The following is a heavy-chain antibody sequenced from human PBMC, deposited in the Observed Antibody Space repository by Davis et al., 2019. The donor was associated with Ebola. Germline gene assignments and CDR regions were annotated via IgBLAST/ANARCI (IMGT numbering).Heavy chain of an antibody. CDR2: IYHSGST. V-gene: IGHV4-38-2*02. Sequence: SETLSLTCTVSGYSISSGYYWGWIRQPPGKGLEWIGSIYHSGSTYQNPSLKSRVTISVDTSKNQFSLKLSSVTAADTAVYYCARSLLYGPFDYWGQGTLVTVSS. CDR3: ARSLLYGPFDY. CDR1: GYSISSGYY. D-gene: IGHD2-2*02. J-gene: IGHJ4*02.